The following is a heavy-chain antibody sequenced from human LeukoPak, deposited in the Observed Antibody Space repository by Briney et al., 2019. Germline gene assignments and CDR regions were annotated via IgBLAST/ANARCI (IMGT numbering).Heavy chain of an antibody. CDR2: IYTSGST. J-gene: IGHJ4*02. V-gene: IGHV4-4*07. Sequence: SETLSLTCTVSDDSISSYYWSWIRQPAGKGLEWIGRIYTSGSTSYNPSLKSRVTISVDTSRKQLSLKVTYVTAADTAVYFCARQAAYGLYYFDHWGQGTLVTVSS. D-gene: IGHD4-17*01. CDR1: DDSISSYY. CDR3: ARQAAYGLYYFDH.